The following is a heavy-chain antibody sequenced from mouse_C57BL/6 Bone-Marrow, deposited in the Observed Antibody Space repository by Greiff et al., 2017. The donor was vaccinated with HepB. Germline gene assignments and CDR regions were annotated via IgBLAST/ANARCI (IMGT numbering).Heavy chain of an antibody. CDR1: GYSITSGYD. J-gene: IGHJ1*03. CDR2: ISYSGST. CDR3: ARERNYYGSSYRYFDV. Sequence: EVKLQESGPGMVKPSQSLSLTCTVTGYSITSGYDWHWIRHFPGNKLEWMGYISYSGSTNYNPSLKSRISITHDTSKNHFFLKLNSVTTEDTATYYCARERNYYGSSYRYFDVWGTGTTVTVSS. V-gene: IGHV3-1*01. D-gene: IGHD1-1*01.